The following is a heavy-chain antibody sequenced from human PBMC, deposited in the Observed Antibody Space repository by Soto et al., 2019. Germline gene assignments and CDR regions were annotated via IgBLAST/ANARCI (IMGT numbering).Heavy chain of an antibody. CDR1: GGTFSSYA. V-gene: IGHV1-69*01. Sequence: QVQLVQSGAEVKKPGSSVKVSCKASGGTFSSYALSWVRQAPGQGVEWMGGIIPIFGTANSAQKFQGRVTITADESTSTDYMELSSLRSEDTAVYYCARGGYSYGYGDYWGQGTLVTVSS. D-gene: IGHD5-18*01. CDR2: IIPIFGTA. J-gene: IGHJ4*02. CDR3: ARGGYSYGYGDY.